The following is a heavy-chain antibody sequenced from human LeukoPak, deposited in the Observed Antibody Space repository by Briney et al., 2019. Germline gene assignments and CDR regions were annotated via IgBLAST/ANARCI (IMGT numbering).Heavy chain of an antibody. Sequence: ASVKVSYKASGYTVTSYYMHLVRQAPGQGLEGMEISNPSGWSTSYPQKFQGRVTMTRDMSTSIVYMELTSLRSEDTAVYYCARKALEESSYWFDPWGQGTLVTVSS. D-gene: IGHD3-3*02. CDR3: ARKALEESSYWFDP. J-gene: IGHJ5*02. CDR2: SNPSGWST. V-gene: IGHV1-46*01. CDR1: GYTVTSYY.